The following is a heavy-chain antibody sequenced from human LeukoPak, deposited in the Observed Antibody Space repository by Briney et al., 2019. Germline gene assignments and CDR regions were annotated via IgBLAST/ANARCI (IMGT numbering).Heavy chain of an antibody. D-gene: IGHD2-2*01. V-gene: IGHV1-69*05. CDR2: IIPIFGTA. Sequence: SVKVSCKASGGTFSSYAISWVRQAPGQGLEWMGGIIPIFGTANYAQKFQGRVTITTDESTSTAYMELSSLRSEDTAVYYCARGPLDIVVVPAATPGLMDVWGKGTTVTVSS. J-gene: IGHJ6*03. CDR1: GGTFSSYA. CDR3: ARGPLDIVVVPAATPGLMDV.